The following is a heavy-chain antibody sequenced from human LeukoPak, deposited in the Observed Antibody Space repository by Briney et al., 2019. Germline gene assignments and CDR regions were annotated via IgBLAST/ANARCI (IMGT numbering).Heavy chain of an antibody. CDR1: GGSISSSSYY. Sequence: PSETLSLTCTVSGGSISSSSYYWGWIRQPPGKGLEWIGCIYYSGSTYYNPSLKSRVTISVDTSKNQFSLKLSSVTAADTAVYYCARGHSTYYYGSGSYYHFDYWGQGTLVTVSS. J-gene: IGHJ4*02. D-gene: IGHD3-10*01. V-gene: IGHV4-39*07. CDR3: ARGHSTYYYGSGSYYHFDY. CDR2: IYYSGST.